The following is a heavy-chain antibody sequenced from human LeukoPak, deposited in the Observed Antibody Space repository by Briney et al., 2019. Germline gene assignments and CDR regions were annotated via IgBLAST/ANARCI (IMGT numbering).Heavy chain of an antibody. J-gene: IGHJ5*02. CDR3: AGGGGVWFGELSHNWFDL. CDR2: INPNSGGT. D-gene: IGHD3-10*01. CDR1: GYTFTGYY. V-gene: IGHV1-2*02. Sequence: ASVKVSCKASGYTFTGYYMHWVRQAPGQGLEWMGWINPNSGGTNYAQKFQGRVTMTRDTSISTAYMELSRLRSDDTAVYYCAGGGGVWFGELSHNWFDLWGQGTLVTVSS.